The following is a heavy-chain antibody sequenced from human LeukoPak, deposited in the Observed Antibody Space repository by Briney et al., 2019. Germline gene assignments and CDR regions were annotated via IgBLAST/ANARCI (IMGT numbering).Heavy chain of an antibody. D-gene: IGHD3-9*01. CDR2: INPSGGST. Sequence: ASVKVSCKAPGYTFTSYYMHWVRQAPGQGLEWMGIINPSGGSTSYAQKFQGRVTMTRDTSTSTVYMELSSLRSEDTAVYYCARQYYDILTGYSNFDYWGQGTLVTVSS. CDR1: GYTFTSYY. V-gene: IGHV1-46*01. CDR3: ARQYYDILTGYSNFDY. J-gene: IGHJ4*02.